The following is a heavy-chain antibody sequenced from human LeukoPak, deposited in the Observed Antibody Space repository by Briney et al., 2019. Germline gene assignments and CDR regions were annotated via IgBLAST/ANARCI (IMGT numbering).Heavy chain of an antibody. CDR3: ARDLHYRLWDSGDYHFDY. CDR1: GYIFNNFG. CDR2: LRPHNGNT. D-gene: IGHD4-17*01. V-gene: IGHV1-18*01. Sequence: ASVKVSCKVSGYIFNNFGISWARQAPGQGLEWMGSLRPHNGNTKYTQTSQRRVFKTTDTYTNTPYMALRSESSDHTAVYFCARDLHYRLWDSGDYHFDYWGQGTLVTVSP. J-gene: IGHJ4*02.